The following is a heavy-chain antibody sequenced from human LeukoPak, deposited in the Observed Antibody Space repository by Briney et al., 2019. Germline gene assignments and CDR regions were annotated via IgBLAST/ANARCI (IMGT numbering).Heavy chain of an antibody. CDR2: IIPIFGTA. J-gene: IGHJ5*02. CDR3: ARRGLYGAHNWFDP. D-gene: IGHD4-17*01. Sequence: GASVKVSCKASGGTFSSYAISWVRQAPGQGFEWMGGIIPIFGTANYAQKFQGRVTITADKSTSTAYMELSSLRSEDTAVYYCARRGLYGAHNWFDPWGQGTLVTVSS. CDR1: GGTFSSYA. V-gene: IGHV1-69*06.